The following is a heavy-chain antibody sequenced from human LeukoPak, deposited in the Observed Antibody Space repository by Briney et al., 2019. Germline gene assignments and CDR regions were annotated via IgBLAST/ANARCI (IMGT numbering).Heavy chain of an antibody. CDR2: IYNTWST. CDR3: ARNITSVIPAGYFDY. J-gene: IGHJ4*02. D-gene: IGHD2-2*01. V-gene: IGHV4-39*01. Sequence: SETLSLTCSVSGGSIGSGRYYWAWIRQPPGKGLEWIGSIYNTWSTSYNPSLKSRVTMSVDTSKNQFSLRLSSVTAAGTAVYYCARNITSVIPAGYFDYWGQGTLVTVSS. CDR1: GGSIGSGRYY.